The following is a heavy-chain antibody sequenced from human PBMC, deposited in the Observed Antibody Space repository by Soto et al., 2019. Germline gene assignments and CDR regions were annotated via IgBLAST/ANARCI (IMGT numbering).Heavy chain of an antibody. V-gene: IGHV1-46*01. Sequence: ASVKVSCKASGYTFTSYYMHWVRQAPGQGLEWMGIINPSGGSTSYAQKFQGRVTMTRDTSTSTVYMELSSLRSEDTAVYYCARTRPDEGVVVAAIANFDYWGQGTLVTVSS. CDR1: GYTFTSYY. CDR3: ARTRPDEGVVVAAIANFDY. J-gene: IGHJ4*02. CDR2: INPSGGST. D-gene: IGHD2-15*01.